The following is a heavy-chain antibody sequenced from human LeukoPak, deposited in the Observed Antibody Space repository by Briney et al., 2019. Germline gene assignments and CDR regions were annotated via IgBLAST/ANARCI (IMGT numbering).Heavy chain of an antibody. CDR2: MYHSGIT. CDR1: GYSINSAYY. Sequence: SETLSLTCAVSGYSINSAYYWGWIRPPPGKRLEWIASMYHSGITYYNSSLKSRATISVDTSKNQFSLKLNSVTAADTSVYYCARLTPGKNWFDPWGHGTLVTVSS. V-gene: IGHV4-38-2*01. D-gene: IGHD3-10*01. J-gene: IGHJ5*02. CDR3: ARLTPGKNWFDP.